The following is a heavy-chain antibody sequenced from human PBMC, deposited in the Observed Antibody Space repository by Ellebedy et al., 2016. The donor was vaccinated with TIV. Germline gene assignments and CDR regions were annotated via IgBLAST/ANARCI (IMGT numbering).Heavy chain of an antibody. CDR3: AVGVYYDSSGSNAFDI. CDR2: INPSGGST. V-gene: IGHV1-46*01. CDR1: GYTFTSYY. D-gene: IGHD3-22*01. J-gene: IGHJ3*02. Sequence: AASVKVSCKASGYTFTSYYMHWVRQPPGQGLEWMGIINPSGGSTSYAQKPQGRVTMTTDTSTSTAYMELRSLRSDDTAVYYCAVGVYYDSSGSNAFDIWGQGTMVTVSS.